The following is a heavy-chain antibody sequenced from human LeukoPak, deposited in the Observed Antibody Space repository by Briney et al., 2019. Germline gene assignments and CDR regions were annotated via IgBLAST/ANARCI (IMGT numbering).Heavy chain of an antibody. D-gene: IGHD2-21*01. CDR3: ARDPLAYCGGDCYSG. Sequence: APVKVSCKASGGTFSSYAISWVRQAPGQGLEWMGRIIPIFGTANYAQKFQGRVTITTDESTSTAYMELSSLRSEDTAVYYCARDPLAYCGGDCYSGWGQGTLVTVSS. V-gene: IGHV1-69*05. CDR2: IIPIFGTA. CDR1: GGTFSSYA. J-gene: IGHJ4*02.